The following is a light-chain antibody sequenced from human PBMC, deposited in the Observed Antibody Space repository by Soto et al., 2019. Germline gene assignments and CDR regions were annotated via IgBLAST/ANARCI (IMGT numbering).Light chain of an antibody. V-gene: IGKV1-9*01. Sequence: IQLTQSPSSLSASVGDRVTITCRASQGIRDYLAWYQQKPGKAPKLLIYAASILEIGVPSRFSGSGSGTDFTLTISSLQPEDFATSYCQQLNSYPFTFGPGDKVDIK. CDR1: QGIRDY. CDR2: AAS. J-gene: IGKJ3*01. CDR3: QQLNSYPFT.